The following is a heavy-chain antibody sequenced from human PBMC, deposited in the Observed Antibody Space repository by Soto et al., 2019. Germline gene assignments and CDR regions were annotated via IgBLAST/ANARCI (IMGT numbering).Heavy chain of an antibody. D-gene: IGHD3-22*01. CDR2: IIPIFGTA. CDR1: GGTFSSYA. CDR3: ASGKYYYDSSGYPWHFDY. Sequence: ASVKVSCKASGGTFSSYAISWVRQAPGQGLEWMGGIIPIFGTANYAQKFQGRVTITADESTSTAYMELSSLRSEDTAVYYCASGKYYYDSSGYPWHFDYWGQGTLVTVSS. V-gene: IGHV1-69*13. J-gene: IGHJ4*02.